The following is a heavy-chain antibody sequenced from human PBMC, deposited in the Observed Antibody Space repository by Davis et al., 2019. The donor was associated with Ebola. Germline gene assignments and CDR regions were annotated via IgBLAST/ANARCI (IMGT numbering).Heavy chain of an antibody. J-gene: IGHJ6*02. Sequence: GESLKISCAASGFTFSDYYMSWIRQAPGKGLEWVSAISGSGGSTYYADSVKGRFTISRDNSKNTLYLQMNSLRAEDTAVYYCARASLLTDGKYYYYYGMDVWGQGTTVTVSS. CDR1: GFTFSDYY. CDR2: ISGSGGST. CDR3: ARASLLTDGKYYYYYGMDV. V-gene: IGHV3-23*01. D-gene: IGHD5-24*01.